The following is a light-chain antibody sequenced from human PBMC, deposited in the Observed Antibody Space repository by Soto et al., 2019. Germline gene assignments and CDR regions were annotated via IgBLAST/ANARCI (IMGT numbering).Light chain of an antibody. CDR3: QQYGSSPRFT. CDR2: GAS. Sequence: EIVLTQSPDTLSLSPGERATLACRASQSVRNSYLAWYQQKPGQAPRLLIYGASTRATGIPDRFSGSGSGTYFTLTISRLEPEDFAVYYCQQYGSSPRFTFGPGTKVDIK. CDR1: QSVRNSY. J-gene: IGKJ3*01. V-gene: IGKV3-20*01.